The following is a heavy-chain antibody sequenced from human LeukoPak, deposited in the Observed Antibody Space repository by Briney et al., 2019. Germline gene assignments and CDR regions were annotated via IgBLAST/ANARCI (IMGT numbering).Heavy chain of an antibody. CDR3: GKAKTPQPPVPPDY. D-gene: IGHD1-14*01. CDR1: GFTFDDYA. CDR2: ISWDGGST. V-gene: IGHV3-43D*03. Sequence: GGSLRLSCAASGFTFDDYAMHWVRQAPGKGLEWVSLISWDGGSTYYADSVKGRFTISRDNSKNSLYLQMNSLRAEDTALYYCGKAKTPQPPVPPDYWGQGTLVHGSS. J-gene: IGHJ4*02.